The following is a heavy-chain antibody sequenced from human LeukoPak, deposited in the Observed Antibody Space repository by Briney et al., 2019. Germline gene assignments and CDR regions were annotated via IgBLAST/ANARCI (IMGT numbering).Heavy chain of an antibody. CDR3: ARARISSYYYYMDV. CDR1: GYTFNSYG. Sequence: ASVKVSCKASGYTFNSYGISWVRQAPGQGLEWMGWISAYNGNTNYAQKLQGRVTMTTDTSTSTAYMELRSLRSDDTAVYYCARARISSYYYYMDVWGKGTTVTVSS. V-gene: IGHV1-18*01. CDR2: ISAYNGNT. D-gene: IGHD2/OR15-2a*01. J-gene: IGHJ6*03.